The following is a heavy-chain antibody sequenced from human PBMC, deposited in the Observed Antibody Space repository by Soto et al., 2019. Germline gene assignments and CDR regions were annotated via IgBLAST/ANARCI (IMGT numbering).Heavy chain of an antibody. CDR1: DGSISSFY. CDR3: ARHMRMDYFDY. J-gene: IGHJ4*02. CDR2: IYYSGST. D-gene: IGHD2-8*01. V-gene: IGHV4-59*08. Sequence: LETLSLTWTVSDGSISSFYWSWIRQPPGKGLEWIGYIYYSGSTNYNPSLKSRVTISVDTSKNQFSLKLSSVTAADTAVYYCARHMRMDYFDYWGQGTLVTVSS.